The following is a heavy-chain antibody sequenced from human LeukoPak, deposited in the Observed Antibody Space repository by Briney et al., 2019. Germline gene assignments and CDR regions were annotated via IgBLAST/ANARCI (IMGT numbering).Heavy chain of an antibody. CDR3: ARDISPLDY. CDR2: ISSSGSTI. Sequence: KPGGSLRLSCAASGFTVSSNYMSWVRQAPGKGLEWVSYISSSGSTIYYADSVKGRFTISRDNAENSLSLQMNSLRAEDTAVYYCARDISPLDYWGQGTLVTVSS. V-gene: IGHV3-11*04. J-gene: IGHJ4*02. CDR1: GFTVSSNY.